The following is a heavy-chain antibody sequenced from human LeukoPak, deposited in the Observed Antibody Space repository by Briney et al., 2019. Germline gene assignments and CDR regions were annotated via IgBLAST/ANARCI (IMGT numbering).Heavy chain of an antibody. CDR2: ISAYNGNT. Sequence: GASVKVSCKASGYTFTSFGITWVRQAPGQGREWMGWISAYNGNTKYAQKFQGRVTMTRDTSISTAYMELSSLRSDDTTVYYCARGGPLTGDPFLFVYWGQGTLVTVSS. J-gene: IGHJ4*02. D-gene: IGHD7-27*01. CDR3: ARGGPLTGDPFLFVY. V-gene: IGHV1-18*01. CDR1: GYTFTSFG.